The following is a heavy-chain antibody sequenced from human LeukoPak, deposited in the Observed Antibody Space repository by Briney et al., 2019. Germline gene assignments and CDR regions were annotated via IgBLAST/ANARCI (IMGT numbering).Heavy chain of an antibody. CDR3: ARVPYGGRGHYFDY. CDR2: IYSSGGT. J-gene: IGHJ4*02. D-gene: IGHD4-23*01. V-gene: IGHV4-4*07. Sequence: SETLSLTCTVSGDSISGYYWSWIRQPAGKGLEWIGSIYSSGGTNHSASLKNRVTMSVDTSKKQFSLKVISVTTADTAVDYFARVPYGGRGHYFDYWGQGTLVTVSS. CDR1: GDSISGYY.